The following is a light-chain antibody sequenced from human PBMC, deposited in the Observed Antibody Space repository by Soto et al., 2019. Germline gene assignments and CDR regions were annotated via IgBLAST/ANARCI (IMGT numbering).Light chain of an antibody. CDR3: QSYVSLNLG. Sequence: NFMLTQPHSVSESPGKTVTVSCTGSSGSIASNYVQWYQQRPGSAPTVVIYADDQRPSGVPDRFSGSIDRSSNSASLTISGLKTEDEADYYCQSYVSLNLGFGTGTKVTVL. V-gene: IGLV6-57*02. CDR1: SGSIASNY. J-gene: IGLJ1*01. CDR2: ADD.